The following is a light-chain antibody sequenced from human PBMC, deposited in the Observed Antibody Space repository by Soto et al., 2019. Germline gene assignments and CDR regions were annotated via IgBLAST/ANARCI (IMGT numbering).Light chain of an antibody. CDR3: LQRSDWRT. CDR1: QSVSNY. V-gene: IGKV3-11*01. Sequence: IVLTQSPATLSLSPWERATLSCRASQSVSNYLAWYQQRPGQAPRLLIYDASNRATGIPARFSGSGSGTDFTLTISRLEPEDFAVYYCLQRSDWRTFGRGTKVDIK. J-gene: IGKJ1*01. CDR2: DAS.